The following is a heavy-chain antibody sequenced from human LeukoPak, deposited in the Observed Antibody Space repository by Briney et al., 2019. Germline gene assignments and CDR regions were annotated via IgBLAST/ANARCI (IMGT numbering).Heavy chain of an antibody. CDR2: INPNGGST. CDR3: ARGGMVRDRPHFQFDH. V-gene: IGHV1-46*01. CDR1: GYTFTSYS. Sequence: ASVKVSCKASGYTFTSYSMHWVRQAPGQGLEWMGIINPNGGSTIYAQKFQGRVTMTRDTSTSTVYMDLTSLRSEDTAVYYCARGGMVRDRPHFQFDHWGQGTLVTVSS. D-gene: IGHD3-10*01. J-gene: IGHJ4*02.